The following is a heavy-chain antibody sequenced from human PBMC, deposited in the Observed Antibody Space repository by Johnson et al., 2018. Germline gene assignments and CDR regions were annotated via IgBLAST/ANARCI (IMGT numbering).Heavy chain of an antibody. CDR1: GFTFPNSW. CDR3: AREGPGTGIGYFDL. J-gene: IGHJ2*01. Sequence: EVQLLESGGGSVQPGGSLRLSCAASGFTFPNSWMHWVRPVAGKGLVWVSRMDRAGRRTTYADSVKGRFTISRDNAKNTLYLQMHSLRAEDTAVTFGAREGPGTGIGYFDLWGRGTLVTVSS. V-gene: IGHV3-74*03. D-gene: IGHD3-10*01. CDR2: MDRAGRRT.